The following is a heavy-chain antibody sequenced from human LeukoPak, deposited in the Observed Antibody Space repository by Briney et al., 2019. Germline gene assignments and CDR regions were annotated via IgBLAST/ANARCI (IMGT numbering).Heavy chain of an antibody. Sequence: GGSLRLSCAASGFTFSSYWMSWVRQAPGKGLEWVANIKQDGSEKYYADSVKGRFTISRDNAKNSLYLQMNSLRADDTAVYYCARDRGYCTSTSCPLFDYWGQGTRVTVSS. D-gene: IGHD2-2*01. V-gene: IGHV3-7*03. CDR2: IKQDGSEK. CDR3: ARDRGYCTSTSCPLFDY. CDR1: GFTFSSYW. J-gene: IGHJ4*02.